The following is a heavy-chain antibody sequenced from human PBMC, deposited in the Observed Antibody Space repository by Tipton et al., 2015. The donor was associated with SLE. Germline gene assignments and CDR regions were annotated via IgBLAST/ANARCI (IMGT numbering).Heavy chain of an antibody. CDR1: GFSFMSYG. CDR3: ARGDYSASQIDL. V-gene: IGHV3-30*02. CDR2: IRNDGSYE. Sequence: SLRLSCAASGFSFMSYGMQWVRQAPGKGLEWVAYIRNDGSYEYYADSVKGRFTISRDNSKNTQFLQMDSLRPEDTAIYFCARGDYSASQIDLWGQGGPVTVSS. J-gene: IGHJ4*02. D-gene: IGHD5-12*01.